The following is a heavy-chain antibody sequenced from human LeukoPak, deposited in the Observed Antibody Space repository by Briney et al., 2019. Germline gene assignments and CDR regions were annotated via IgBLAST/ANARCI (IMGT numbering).Heavy chain of an antibody. D-gene: IGHD3-3*01. CDR1: GFTFGDYA. CDR2: IGSKAYGGTT. CDR3: MRSYYDFWSGSPPDAFDI. Sequence: PGGSPRLSCTAFGFTFGDYAMSWVRQAPGKGLEWVGFIGSKAYGGTTEYAASVKGRFTISRDDSKSIAYLQMNSLKTEDTAVYYCMRSYYDFWSGSPPDAFDIWGQGTMVTVSS. J-gene: IGHJ3*02. V-gene: IGHV3-49*04.